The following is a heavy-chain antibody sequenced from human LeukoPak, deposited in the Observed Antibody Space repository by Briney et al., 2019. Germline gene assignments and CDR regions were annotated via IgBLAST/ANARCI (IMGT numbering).Heavy chain of an antibody. Sequence: SETLSLTCTVSGGSISSYYWSWIRQSPGKGLEWIGSIYYSGSTYYNPSLKSRVTISVDTSKNQFSLKLSSVTAADTAVYYCARRGLYGSGSYYSDYWGQGTLVTVSS. D-gene: IGHD3-10*01. V-gene: IGHV4-59*05. CDR3: ARRGLYGSGSYYSDY. J-gene: IGHJ4*02. CDR2: IYYSGST. CDR1: GGSISSYY.